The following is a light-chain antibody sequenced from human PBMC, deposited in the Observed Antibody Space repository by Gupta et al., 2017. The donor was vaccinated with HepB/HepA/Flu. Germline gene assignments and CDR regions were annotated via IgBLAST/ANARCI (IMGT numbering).Light chain of an antibody. Sequence: EIVLTQSPGTLSLSPGQRASLSCRASQSVSSSHLAWYQQKPGQAPRLLIYGASIRATGIPDRFSGSGSGTDFTLTITRLEPEDFAVYYCQQYGSSLLTFGGGTKVEIK. CDR2: GAS. J-gene: IGKJ4*01. CDR3: QQYGSSLLT. CDR1: QSVSSSH. V-gene: IGKV3-20*01.